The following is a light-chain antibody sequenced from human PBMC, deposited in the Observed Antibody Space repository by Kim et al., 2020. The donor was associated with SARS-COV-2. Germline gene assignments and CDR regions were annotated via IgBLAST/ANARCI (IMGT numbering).Light chain of an antibody. J-gene: IGLJ3*02. CDR3: QTWGTGILV. CDR1: SGHSSYA. Sequence: ASVKLTCTLSSGHSSYAIAWHQQQPEKGPRYLMKLNSDGSHSKGDGIPDRFSGSSSGAERYLTSSSLQSEDEADYYCQTWGTGILVFGGGTQLTVL. V-gene: IGLV4-69*01. CDR2: LNSDGSH.